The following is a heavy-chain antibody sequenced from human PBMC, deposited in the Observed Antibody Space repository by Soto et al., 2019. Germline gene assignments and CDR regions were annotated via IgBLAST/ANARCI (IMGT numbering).Heavy chain of an antibody. J-gene: IGHJ2*01. CDR2: FDPEDGET. Sequence: QVQLVQSGAEVKKPGASVKVSCKVSGYTLTELSMHWVRQAPGKGLEWMGGFDPEDGETIYAQKFQGRVTMTEDTSXATADMELSSLRSEDTAVYYCATGGLRLVRKWYFALWGRGTLVTVSS. V-gene: IGHV1-24*01. D-gene: IGHD6-19*01. CDR1: GYTLTELS. CDR3: ATGGLRLVRKWYFAL.